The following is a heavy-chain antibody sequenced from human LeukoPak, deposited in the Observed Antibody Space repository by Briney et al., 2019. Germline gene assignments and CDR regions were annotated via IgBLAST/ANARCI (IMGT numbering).Heavy chain of an antibody. Sequence: GGSLRLSCAASGFTFDDYAMHWVRQAPGKGLEWVSLISWDGGSTYYADSVKGRFTISRDNSKNSLYLQMNSLRAEDTALYYCAKVGLGIVLMSYMDVWGKGTTVTVSS. D-gene: IGHD2-8*01. J-gene: IGHJ6*03. CDR1: GFTFDDYA. V-gene: IGHV3-43D*03. CDR3: AKVGLGIVLMSYMDV. CDR2: ISWDGGST.